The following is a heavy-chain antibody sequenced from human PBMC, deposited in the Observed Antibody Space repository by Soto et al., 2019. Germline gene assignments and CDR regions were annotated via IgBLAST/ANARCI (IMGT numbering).Heavy chain of an antibody. J-gene: IGHJ3*02. CDR2: ISGSGTTA. Sequence: GGSLRLSCAASGFTFSYYWMHWVRQAPGQGLVWVSAISGSGTTAYYADSVKGRFIFSRDNPKNTMYLQMNSLRAEDTAVYFCAKTTDGWFSAFEIWGQGTVVTVSS. V-gene: IGHV3-23*01. D-gene: IGHD6-19*01. CDR1: GFTFSYYW. CDR3: AKTTDGWFSAFEI.